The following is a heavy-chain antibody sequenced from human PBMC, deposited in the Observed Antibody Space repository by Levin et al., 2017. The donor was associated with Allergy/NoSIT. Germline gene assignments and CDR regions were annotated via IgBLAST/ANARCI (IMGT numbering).Heavy chain of an antibody. J-gene: IGHJ4*02. CDR1: GFTFSRYW. V-gene: IGHV3-74*01. CDR3: ARALNWNDDY. Sequence: PGGSLRLSCAASGFTFSRYWMHWVRQAPRKGLVWVSRVNSDGSSTSYADSVKGRFTISRDNAKNTVYLQMNSLRAEDTAVYYCARALNWNDDYWGQGTLVTVSS. CDR2: VNSDGSST. D-gene: IGHD1-1*01.